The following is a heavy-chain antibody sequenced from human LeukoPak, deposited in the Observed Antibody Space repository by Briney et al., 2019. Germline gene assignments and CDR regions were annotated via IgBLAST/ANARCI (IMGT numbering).Heavy chain of an antibody. J-gene: IGHJ4*02. Sequence: GGSLRLSCAASGFTFGNYAMHWVRQAPGKGLEWVSGISWNSGTIGYADSVKGRFAISRDNAKNSLYLQMNSLRAEDTALYYCAKDAKYYYDSSGYLRWGQGTLVTVSS. CDR3: AKDAKYYYDSSGYLR. D-gene: IGHD3-22*01. V-gene: IGHV3-9*01. CDR2: ISWNSGTI. CDR1: GFTFGNYA.